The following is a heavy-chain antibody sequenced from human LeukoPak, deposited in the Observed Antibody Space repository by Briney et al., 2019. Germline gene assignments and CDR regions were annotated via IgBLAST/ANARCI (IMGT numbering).Heavy chain of an antibody. J-gene: IGHJ4*02. CDR1: GYTFTGYF. V-gene: IGHV1-2*02. CDR2: INLNNGYT. D-gene: IGHD4-11*01. CDR3: AAALDLDYSMISDF. Sequence: GASVKASCKASGYTFTGYFMHWVRQAPGQGLQWLGWINLNNGYTNYARRFQGRVTMTRDTSITTAYMEMRGLRSDDTAVYYCAAALDLDYSMISDFWGQGTLVTVSS.